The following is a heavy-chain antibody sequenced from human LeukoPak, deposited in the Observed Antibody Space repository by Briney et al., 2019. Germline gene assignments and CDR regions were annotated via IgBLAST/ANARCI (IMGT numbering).Heavy chain of an antibody. J-gene: IGHJ6*02. CDR1: GGTFSSYA. V-gene: IGHV1-69*13. CDR3: ARGSYCSSTSCYDAYGMDV. CDR2: INPIFGTA. Sequence: ASVKVSCKASGGTFSSYAISWVRQAPGQGLEWMGGINPIFGTANYAQKFQGRVTITADESTSTAYMELSSLRSEDTAVYYCARGSYCSSTSCYDAYGMDVWGQGTTVTVSS. D-gene: IGHD2-2*01.